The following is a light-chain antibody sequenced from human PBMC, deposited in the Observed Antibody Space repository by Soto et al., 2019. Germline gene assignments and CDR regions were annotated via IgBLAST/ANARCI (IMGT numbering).Light chain of an antibody. CDR3: SSYTSSSTYVV. V-gene: IGLV2-14*01. Sequence: QCALTQPASVSGSPGQSITISCTGTSVAVGGYNYVSWYQQHPGKAPKLMIYDVSNRPSGVSNRFSGSKSGNTASLTISGLQAEDEADYYCSSYTSSSTYVVFGGGTKLTAL. CDR1: SVAVGGYNY. CDR2: DVS. J-gene: IGLJ2*01.